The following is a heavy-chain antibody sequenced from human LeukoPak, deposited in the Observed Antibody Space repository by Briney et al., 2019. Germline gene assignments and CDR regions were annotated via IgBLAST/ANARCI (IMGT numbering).Heavy chain of an antibody. J-gene: IGHJ3*02. CDR1: GGSISSYY. D-gene: IGHD3-3*01. V-gene: IGHV4-59*01. CDR2: IYYSGST. CDR3: ARRQAPEKYYDFWSGYSDAFDI. Sequence: SETLSLTCTASGGSISSYYWSWIRQPPGKGLEWIGYIYYSGSTNYNPSLKSRVTISVETSKNQFSLKLSSVTAADTAVDYCARRQAPEKYYDFWSGYSDAFDIWGQGTMVTVSS.